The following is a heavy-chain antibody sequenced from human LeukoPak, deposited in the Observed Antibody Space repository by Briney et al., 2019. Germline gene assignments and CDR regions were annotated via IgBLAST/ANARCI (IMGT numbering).Heavy chain of an antibody. V-gene: IGHV1-46*01. Sequence: GASVKVSCKASGYTFTNYYIHWVRQAPGQGLEWMGLINPRDGSTTYAQRFQGRVTMTRETSTSTVYMDLSNLRSDDTAVYYCAKSHGSGRAHDFWGQGTLVTVSS. CDR3: AKSHGSGRAHDF. CDR2: INPRDGST. D-gene: IGHD3-10*01. J-gene: IGHJ4*02. CDR1: GYTFTNYY.